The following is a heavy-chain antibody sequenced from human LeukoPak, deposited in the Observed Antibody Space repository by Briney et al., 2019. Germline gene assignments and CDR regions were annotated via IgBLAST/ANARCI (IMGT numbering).Heavy chain of an antibody. D-gene: IGHD4-23*01. V-gene: IGHV3-53*01. CDR3: ARGGGGGNPFDY. CDR1: GFSVSNNY. CDR2: IYSGGAT. J-gene: IGHJ4*02. Sequence: GGSLRLSCAVSGFSVSNNYMSWVCQAPGKGLAWVSVIYSGGATYYADSVKGRFTISRDNSKNTLYLQMNSLRAEDTAVYYCARGGGGGNPFDYWGQGTLVTVSS.